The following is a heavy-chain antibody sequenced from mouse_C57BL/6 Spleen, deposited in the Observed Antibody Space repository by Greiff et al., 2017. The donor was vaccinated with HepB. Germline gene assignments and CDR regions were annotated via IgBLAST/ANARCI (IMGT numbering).Heavy chain of an antibody. Sequence: VQVVESGPGLVAPSQSLSITCTVSGFSLTSYGLHWVRQPPGKGLEWLVVIWSDGSTTYNSALKSRLSISKDNSKSQVFLKMNSLQTDDTAMYYCARHANYDYDFANWGQGTLVTVSA. CDR2: IWSDGST. CDR1: GFSLTSYG. CDR3: ARHANYDYDFAN. V-gene: IGHV2-6-1*01. D-gene: IGHD2-4*01. J-gene: IGHJ3*01.